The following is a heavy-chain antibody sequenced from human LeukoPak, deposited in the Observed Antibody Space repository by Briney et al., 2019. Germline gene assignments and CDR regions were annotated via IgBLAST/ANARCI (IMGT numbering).Heavy chain of an antibody. D-gene: IGHD2-15*01. CDR2: IYSGGST. V-gene: IGHV3-53*01. CDR1: GFTVSSNY. CDR3: AGGYCSGGSCYSGGPYFDY. J-gene: IGHJ4*02. Sequence: GGSLRLSCAASGFTVSSNYMSWVRQAPGKGLEWVSVIYSGGSTYYADSVKGRFTISRDNSKNTLYLQMNSLRAEDTAVYYCAGGYCSGGSCYSGGPYFDYWGQGTLVTVSS.